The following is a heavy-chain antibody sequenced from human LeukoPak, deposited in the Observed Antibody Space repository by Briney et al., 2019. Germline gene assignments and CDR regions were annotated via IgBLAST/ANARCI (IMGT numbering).Heavy chain of an antibody. J-gene: IGHJ4*02. CDR3: ARHRGFHNGWRDY. CDR1: GGSIRSDY. Sequence: PSETLSLTCTVSGGSIRSDYWSWIRQPPWKGLEWIGYIYYNGVTNCDPSLKSRVTISVDTFQNRFSLKLSSVTAADTALYYCARHRGFHNGWRDYWGQGTLVTVSS. CDR2: IYYNGVT. V-gene: IGHV4-59*08. D-gene: IGHD6-19*01.